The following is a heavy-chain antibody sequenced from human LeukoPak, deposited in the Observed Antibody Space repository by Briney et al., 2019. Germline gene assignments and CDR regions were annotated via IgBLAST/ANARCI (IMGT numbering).Heavy chain of an antibody. CDR1: GGSFSSAY. CDR2: VYFSGST. J-gene: IGHJ1*01. CDR3: AYSIGYYDEWFQN. Sequence: KSSETLSLTCAVSGGSFSSAYWSWIRQPPGKGLEWIGYVYFSGSTNYNPSLTRRVTISADTSKNLLSLKLTSVTAADTAVYYCAYSIGYYDEWFQNWGQGTLVTVSS. V-gene: IGHV4-59*08. D-gene: IGHD3-22*01.